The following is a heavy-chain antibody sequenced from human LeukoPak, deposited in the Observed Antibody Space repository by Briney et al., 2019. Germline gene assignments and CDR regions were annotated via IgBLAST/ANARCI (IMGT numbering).Heavy chain of an antibody. CDR3: ASSYNSYYDISTGPSWYFDL. J-gene: IGHJ2*01. D-gene: IGHD3-9*01. Sequence: PSETLSLTCTVSGGSISSYYWSWIRQPPGKGLEWIGYIYYSGSTNYNPSLKSRVTISVDTSKNQFSLKLSSVTAADTAVYYCASSYNSYYDISTGPSWYFDLWGRGTLVTVSS. CDR1: GGSISSYY. CDR2: IYYSGST. V-gene: IGHV4-59*01.